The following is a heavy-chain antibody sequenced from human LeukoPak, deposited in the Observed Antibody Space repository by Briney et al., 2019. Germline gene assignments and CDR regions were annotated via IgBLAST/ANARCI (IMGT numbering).Heavy chain of an antibody. Sequence: PGGSLRLSCAASGFTFSSYAMSWVRQAPGKGLEWVSAISGSRTYYADSVKGRFTISRDNSKNTLSLQMNRLRAEDTAVYYCAKVFRKDGDFHLFDYWGQGTLVTVSS. J-gene: IGHJ4*02. CDR3: AKVFRKDGDFHLFDY. CDR1: GFTFSSYA. V-gene: IGHV3-23*01. CDR2: ISGSRT. D-gene: IGHD4-17*01.